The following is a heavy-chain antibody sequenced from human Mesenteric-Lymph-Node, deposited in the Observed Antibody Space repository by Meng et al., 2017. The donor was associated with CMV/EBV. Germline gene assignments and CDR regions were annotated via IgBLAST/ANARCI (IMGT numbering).Heavy chain of an antibody. J-gene: IGHJ4*02. V-gene: IGHV3-21*01. CDR2: ISTNGNYK. CDR1: GFTFTSYT. Sequence: GESLKISCAASGFTFTSYTINWVRQAPGKGLEWVSSISTNGNYKYYADSVKGRFTISRDNAKNSLYLQMNSLRADDTAVYYCARDPYCSGGSCYSGTFDYWGQGTLVTVSS. D-gene: IGHD2-15*01. CDR3: ARDPYCSGGSCYSGTFDY.